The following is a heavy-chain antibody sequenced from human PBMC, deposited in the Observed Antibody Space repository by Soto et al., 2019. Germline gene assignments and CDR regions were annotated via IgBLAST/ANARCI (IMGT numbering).Heavy chain of an antibody. V-gene: IGHV4-39*01. CDR2: IYYDGSA. CDR1: GGSISSSSYY. CDR3: ARHSGNYYDSTGYLYY. D-gene: IGHD3-22*01. Sequence: QLQLQESGPGLVKPWETLSLTCTVSGGSISSSSYYWGWIRQPPGKGLEWIGSIYYDGSAYYNPSLKSQVTLSVDTSKNQFSLKLTSVTAADTAVYYCARHSGNYYDSTGYLYYWGQGTLVTVSS. J-gene: IGHJ4*02.